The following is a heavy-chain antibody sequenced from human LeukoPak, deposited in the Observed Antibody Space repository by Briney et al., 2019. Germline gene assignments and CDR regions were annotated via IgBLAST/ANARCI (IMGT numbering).Heavy chain of an antibody. J-gene: IGHJ5*02. CDR3: AREGGSGWYAGWFDP. Sequence: GGSLRLSCAPSAFIFSYYWMSWVRQAPGKGLEWVANINQDGSEKRYVDSAKGRFTISRDNAENLLYLQMNNLRAEDTAVYYCAREGGSGWYAGWFDPWGQGTLVTVSS. V-gene: IGHV3-7*03. D-gene: IGHD6-19*01. CDR2: INQDGSEK. CDR1: AFIFSYYW.